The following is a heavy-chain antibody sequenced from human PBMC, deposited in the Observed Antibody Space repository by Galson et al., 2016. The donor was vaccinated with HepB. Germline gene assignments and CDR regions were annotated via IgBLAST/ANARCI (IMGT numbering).Heavy chain of an antibody. Sequence: SLRLSCAASGFIFSNHAMMWVRQAPGKGLEYVSSVTGDGDAAYYADSVKGRFTISRDNAKNSLYVQMNSLRVEDTAVYYCARDPGYITAAPFFDYWGQGTLVTVSS. CDR1: GFIFSNHA. CDR3: ARDPGYITAAPFFDY. V-gene: IGHV3-64*04. J-gene: IGHJ4*02. CDR2: VTGDGDAA. D-gene: IGHD5-24*01.